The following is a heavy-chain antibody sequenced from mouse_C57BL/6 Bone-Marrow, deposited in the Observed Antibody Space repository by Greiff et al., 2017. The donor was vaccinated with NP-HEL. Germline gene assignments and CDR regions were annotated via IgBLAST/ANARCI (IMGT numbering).Heavy chain of an antibody. D-gene: IGHD2-4*01. CDR1: GYTFTSYW. Sequence: QVQLQQPGAELVRPGSSVKLSCKASGYTFTSYWMDWVKQRPGQGLEWIGNIYPSDSETHYNQKFKDKATLTVDKSSSTAYMQLSSLTSEDSAVYYWARWGDDYDWFAYWGQGTLVTVSA. J-gene: IGHJ3*01. CDR2: IYPSDSET. V-gene: IGHV1-61*01. CDR3: ARWGDDYDWFAY.